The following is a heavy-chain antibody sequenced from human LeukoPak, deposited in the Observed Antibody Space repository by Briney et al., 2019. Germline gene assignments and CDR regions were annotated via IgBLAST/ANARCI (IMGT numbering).Heavy chain of an antibody. V-gene: IGHV3-21*04. J-gene: IGHJ5*02. CDR1: GFSFSSYS. Sequence: PGGSLRLSCAASGFSFSSYSMNWVRQAPGKGLEWVSSISSSSSYIYYADSVKGRFTISRDNAKNSLYLQMNSLRAEDTALYYCAKDIIRKAAAGMNWFDPWGQGTQVTVSS. CDR2: ISSSSSYI. D-gene: IGHD6-13*01. CDR3: AKDIIRKAAAGMNWFDP.